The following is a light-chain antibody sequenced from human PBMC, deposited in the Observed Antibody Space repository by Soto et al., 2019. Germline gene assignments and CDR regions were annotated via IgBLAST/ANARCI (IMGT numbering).Light chain of an antibody. J-gene: IGKJ3*01. CDR2: AVS. CDR1: QGIYNW. V-gene: IGKV1D-12*01. CDR3: QQANTFPLT. Sequence: DIQMTQSPSSVSASVGDRVTITCRASQGIYNWLAWYQQKPGKAPKLLISAVSNLQSGVPSRFSGSGYGTDFTLTISSLHPEDFATYYCQQANTFPLTLGPGTKVDIK.